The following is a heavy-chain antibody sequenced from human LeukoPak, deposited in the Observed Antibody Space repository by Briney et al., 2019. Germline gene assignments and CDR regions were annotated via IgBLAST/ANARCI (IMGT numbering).Heavy chain of an antibody. V-gene: IGHV3-53*01. CDR2: ISNHGTT. CDR1: GFSVSTNY. D-gene: IGHD5-12*01. CDR3: AKGGLLVASFDY. Sequence: GGSLRLSCAASGFSVSTNYMIWVRQAPGMGLECVSVISNHGTTYYADSVKGRFSISRDNSKNTVFLQMNSLRAEDTAVYYCAKGGLLVASFDYWGQGTLVTVSS. J-gene: IGHJ4*02.